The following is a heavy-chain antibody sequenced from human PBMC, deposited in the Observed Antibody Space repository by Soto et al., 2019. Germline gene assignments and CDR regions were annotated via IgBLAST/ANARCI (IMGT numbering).Heavy chain of an antibody. J-gene: IGHJ5*02. V-gene: IGHV4-39*01. Sequence: PSETLSLTXAVSGGSIITSTYYWGWIRQPPGKGLEWIGNIYYSGSTYYNPSLKSRVTISLDTSKNQFSLKLSSVTAADTAVYYCARAPYCGGDCYSPYNWFDPWGQGTLVTVSS. CDR2: IYYSGST. CDR3: ARAPYCGGDCYSPYNWFDP. D-gene: IGHD2-21*02. CDR1: GGSIITSTYY.